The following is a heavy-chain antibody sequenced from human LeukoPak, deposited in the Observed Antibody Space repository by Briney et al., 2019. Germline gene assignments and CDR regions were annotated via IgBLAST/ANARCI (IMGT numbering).Heavy chain of an antibody. CDR1: GYSFTNYW. CDR3: ARQYQDYFDY. D-gene: IGHD2-2*01. J-gene: IGHJ4*02. V-gene: IGHV5-51*01. Sequence: GESLKSSCKGSGYSFTNYWIGWVRQMPGKGLEWMGIIYPGDSDTRYSPSFQGQVTISADKAISTAYLQWSSLKASDTAMYYCARQYQDYFDYWGQGTLVTVSS. CDR2: IYPGDSDT.